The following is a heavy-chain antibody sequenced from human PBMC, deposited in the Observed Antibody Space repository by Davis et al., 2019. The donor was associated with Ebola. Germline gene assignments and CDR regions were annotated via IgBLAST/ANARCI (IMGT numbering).Heavy chain of an antibody. CDR3: ARDLRYDSSGYDYYFYMDV. CDR2: IYYSGST. CDR1: GGSISRGGSY. Sequence: PSETLSLTCTVSGGSISRGGSYWTWIRQHPGKGLEWIGYIYYSGSTYYKPSLKSRVTISLDTSKNQFSLNLYSVTAADTAVYYCARDLRYDSSGYDYYFYMDVGGKGTTVTVSS. J-gene: IGHJ6*03. D-gene: IGHD3-22*01. V-gene: IGHV4-31*03.